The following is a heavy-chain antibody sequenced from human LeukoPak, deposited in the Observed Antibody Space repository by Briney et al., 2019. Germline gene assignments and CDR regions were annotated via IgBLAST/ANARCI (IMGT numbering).Heavy chain of an antibody. CDR3: ARDRYYDSSGYYPGY. CDR1: GFTFSSYG. D-gene: IGHD3-22*01. CDR2: IWYDGSNK. J-gene: IGHJ4*02. V-gene: IGHV3-33*01. Sequence: PGRSLRLSCAASGFTFSSYGMHWVRQAPGKGLEWVAVIWYDGSNKYYADSVKGRFTISRDNSKNTLYLQMNSLRAVDTAVYYCARDRYYDSSGYYPGYWGQGTLVTVSS.